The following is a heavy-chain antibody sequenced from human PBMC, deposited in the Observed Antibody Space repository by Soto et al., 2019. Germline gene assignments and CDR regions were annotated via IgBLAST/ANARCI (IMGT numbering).Heavy chain of an antibody. Sequence: GGSLRLSCAASGFTFSSYGMHWVRQAPGKGLEWVAVISYDGSNKYYADSVKGRFTISRDNSKNTLYLQMNSLRAEDTAVYYCAKRKGRELLGQAFDYWGQGTLVTVSS. CDR2: ISYDGSNK. D-gene: IGHD1-26*01. J-gene: IGHJ4*02. CDR3: AKRKGRELLGQAFDY. V-gene: IGHV3-30*18. CDR1: GFTFSSYG.